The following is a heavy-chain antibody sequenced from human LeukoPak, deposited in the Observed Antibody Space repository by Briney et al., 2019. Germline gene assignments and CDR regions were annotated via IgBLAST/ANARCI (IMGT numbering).Heavy chain of an antibody. J-gene: IGHJ4*02. Sequence: GGSLRLSCAASGFTFSSYSMMWVRQAPGKGLEWVSYISSSSTTIHYADPVKGRFTISRDNAKNSVYLQMNSLRAEDTAVYYCARRMIAAATHFDYWGQGTLVTVSS. V-gene: IGHV3-48*01. CDR3: ARRMIAAATHFDY. D-gene: IGHD6-13*01. CDR1: GFTFSSYS. CDR2: ISSSSTTI.